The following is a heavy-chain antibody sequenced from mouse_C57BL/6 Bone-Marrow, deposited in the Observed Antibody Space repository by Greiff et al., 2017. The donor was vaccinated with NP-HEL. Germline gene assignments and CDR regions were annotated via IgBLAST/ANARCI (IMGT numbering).Heavy chain of an antibody. CDR3: VRLTGYAMDY. J-gene: IGHJ4*01. CDR1: GFSFNTYA. Sequence: EVKLVESGGGLVQPKGSLKLSCAASGFSFNTYAMNWVRQAPGKGLEWVARIRSKSNNYATYYADSVKDRFTISRDDSESMLYLQMNNLKTEDTAMYYCVRLTGYAMDYWGQGTSVTVSS. D-gene: IGHD4-1*01. V-gene: IGHV10-1*01. CDR2: IRSKSNNYAT.